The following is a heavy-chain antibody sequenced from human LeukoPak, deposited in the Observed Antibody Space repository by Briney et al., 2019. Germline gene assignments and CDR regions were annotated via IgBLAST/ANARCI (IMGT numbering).Heavy chain of an antibody. J-gene: IGHJ4*02. V-gene: IGHV1-8*01. Sequence: GASVKVSCKASGYTFTSYDINWVRQATGQGLEWMGWMNPNSGNTGYAQKFQGRVTMTRNTSISTAYTELSSLRSEDTAVYYCARGYSIPRGRGGFYLDQWGQGTLVTVSS. CDR3: ARGYSIPRGRGGFYLDQ. CDR2: MNPNSGNT. D-gene: IGHD3-16*01. CDR1: GYTFTSYD.